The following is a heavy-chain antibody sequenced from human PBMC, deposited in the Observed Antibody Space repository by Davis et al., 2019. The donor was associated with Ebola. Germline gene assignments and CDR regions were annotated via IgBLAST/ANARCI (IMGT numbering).Heavy chain of an antibody. CDR3: ARGPYQLLFGPYNWFDP. V-gene: IGHV3-43*02. CDR2: ISGDGGST. Sequence: GESLKISCAASGFTFDDYAMHWVRQAPGKGLEWVSLISGDGGSTYYANSVKGRFTISRDNSKNTLYLQMGSLRAENMAVYYCARGPYQLLFGPYNWFDPWGQGTLVTVSS. D-gene: IGHD2-2*01. J-gene: IGHJ5*02. CDR1: GFTFDDYA.